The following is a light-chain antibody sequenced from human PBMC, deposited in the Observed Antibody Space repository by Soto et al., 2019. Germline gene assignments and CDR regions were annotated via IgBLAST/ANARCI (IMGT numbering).Light chain of an antibody. J-gene: IGLJ1*01. CDR1: SSDVGNYIF. CDR2: EVT. Sequence: QSALTQPASVSGSPGQSITISCTGTSSDVGNYIFVSWYQQHPGKAPKLIIYEVTYRPSGVSARFSGSKSGNTASLTVSGLQAEDEADYYCSSYTSSGTLYVFGTGTKVTVL. CDR3: SSYTSSGTLYV. V-gene: IGLV2-14*01.